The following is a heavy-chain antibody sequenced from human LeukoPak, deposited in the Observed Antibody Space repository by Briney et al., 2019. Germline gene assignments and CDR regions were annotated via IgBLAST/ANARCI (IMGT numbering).Heavy chain of an antibody. V-gene: IGHV3-21*01. Sequence: GGSLRLSCAASGFTFSSYAMSWVRQAPGKGLEWVSSISSSSSYIYYADSVKGRFTISRENAKNSLYLQMNSLRAEDTAVYYCAREDSIDYWGQGTLVTVSS. CDR2: ISSSSSYI. CDR1: GFTFSSYA. J-gene: IGHJ4*02. CDR3: AREDSIDY.